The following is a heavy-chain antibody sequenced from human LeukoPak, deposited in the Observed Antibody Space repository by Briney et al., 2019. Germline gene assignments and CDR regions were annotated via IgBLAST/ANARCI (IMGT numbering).Heavy chain of an antibody. D-gene: IGHD6-6*01. CDR1: GFTFSSYA. Sequence: GGSLRLSCVASGFTFSSYAMSWVRQAPGKGLEWVSAISGSGGSTYHADSVKGRFTISRDNSKNTLYLQMNSLRAEDTALYYCAKALYSSSFDFDYWGQGTLVTVTS. J-gene: IGHJ4*02. CDR3: AKALYSSSFDFDY. V-gene: IGHV3-23*01. CDR2: ISGSGGST.